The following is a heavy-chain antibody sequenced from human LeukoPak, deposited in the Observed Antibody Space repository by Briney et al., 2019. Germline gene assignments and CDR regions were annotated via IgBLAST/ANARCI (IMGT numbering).Heavy chain of an antibody. CDR1: GGSISSGSYY. J-gene: IGHJ5*02. V-gene: IGHV4-61*02. Sequence: SQTLSLTCTVSGGSISSGSYYWSWIRQPAGKGLEWIGRIYTSGSTNYNPSLKSRVTISVDTSKNQFSLKLSPVTAADTAVYYCARDPGPRRFDPWGQGTLVTVSS. CDR2: IYTSGST. CDR3: ARDPGPRRFDP.